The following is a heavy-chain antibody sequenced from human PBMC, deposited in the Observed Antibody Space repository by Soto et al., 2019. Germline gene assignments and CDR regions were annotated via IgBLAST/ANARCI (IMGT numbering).Heavy chain of an antibody. CDR2: INHSGST. CDR1: GGSFSGYY. D-gene: IGHD2-15*01. V-gene: IGHV4-34*01. J-gene: IGHJ6*03. CDR3: ARGQGSVGMDV. Sequence: QVQLQQWGAGLLKPSETLSLTCAVYGGSFSGYYWSWIRQPPGKGLEGIGEINHSGSTNYNPSLKSRVTISVDTSKNQFSLKLSSVTAADTAVYYCARGQGSVGMDVWGKGTTVTVSS.